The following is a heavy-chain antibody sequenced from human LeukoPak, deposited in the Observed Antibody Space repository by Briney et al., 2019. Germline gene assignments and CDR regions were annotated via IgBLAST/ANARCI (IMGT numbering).Heavy chain of an antibody. J-gene: IGHJ6*03. CDR3: VRDGPMIRGVPYMDV. CDR2: IDTDGGT. CDR1: GFPLSSYW. D-gene: IGHD3-10*01. Sequence: GGSLRPSCAASGFPLSSYWMLWVRQAPGKGLVWVSRIDTDGGTSYADSVKGRFTISRDNAKNTLYLQMNSLRAEDTAVYYCVRDGPMIRGVPYMDVWGKGTTVTVSS. V-gene: IGHV3-74*01.